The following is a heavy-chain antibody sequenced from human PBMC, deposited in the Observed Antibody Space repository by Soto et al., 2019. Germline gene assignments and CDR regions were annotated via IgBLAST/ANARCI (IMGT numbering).Heavy chain of an antibody. D-gene: IGHD3-3*01. CDR2: FDPEDGET. CDR3: STDFWSGYYPL. V-gene: IGHV1-24*01. CDR1: GYTLTELS. J-gene: IGHJ4*02. Sequence: QVQLVQSGAEVKKPGASVKVSCKVSGYTLTELSMHWVRQAPGKGREWMGGFDPEDGETIYAQKSQVRVTMTQDTSTDTAYMELGSLRSEDTAVYYCSTDFWSGYYPLWGQGTLVTVSS.